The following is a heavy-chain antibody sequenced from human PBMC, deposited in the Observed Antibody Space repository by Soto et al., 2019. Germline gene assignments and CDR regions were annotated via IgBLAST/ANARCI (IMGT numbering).Heavy chain of an antibody. D-gene: IGHD1-1*01. Sequence: PGGSLRLSCAASGFTFSSYAMRWVRKAPGKGLEWVSAISGSGGSTYYADAVKGRFTISRDNSKNTVYLQMNSLRAEDTAVYYCAKALKLPLFQPSQKGAFDIWGQGTMVT. CDR3: AKALKLPLFQPSQKGAFDI. J-gene: IGHJ3*02. V-gene: IGHV3-23*01. CDR2: ISGSGGST. CDR1: GFTFSSYA.